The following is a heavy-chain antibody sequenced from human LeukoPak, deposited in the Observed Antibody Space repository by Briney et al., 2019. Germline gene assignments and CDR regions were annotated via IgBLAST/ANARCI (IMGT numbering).Heavy chain of an antibody. CDR1: GYTFTSYG. J-gene: IGHJ4*02. Sequence: ASVKVSCKASGYTFTSYGISWVRQAPGQGLEWMGWISAYNGNTNYAQKLQGRVTMTTDTSTSTAYMELRSLRSDDTAVYYCAWGAEYYDILTGYYTIVYWGQGTLVTVSS. CDR2: ISAYNGNT. CDR3: AWGAEYYDILTGYYTIVY. D-gene: IGHD3-9*01. V-gene: IGHV1-18*01.